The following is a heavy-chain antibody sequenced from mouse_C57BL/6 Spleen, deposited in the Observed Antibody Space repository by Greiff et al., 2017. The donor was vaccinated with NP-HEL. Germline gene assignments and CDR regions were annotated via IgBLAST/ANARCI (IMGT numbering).Heavy chain of an antibody. J-gene: IGHJ3*01. D-gene: IGHD2-4*01. CDR1: GYTFTSYW. Sequence: VQLQHPGAELVMPGASVKLSCKASGYTFTSYWMHWVKQRPGQGLEWIGEIDPSDSYTNYNQKFKGKSTLTVDKSSSTAYMQLSSLTSEDSAVYYCARNDYDWFAYWGQGTLVTVSA. CDR2: IDPSDSYT. CDR3: ARNDYDWFAY. V-gene: IGHV1-69*01.